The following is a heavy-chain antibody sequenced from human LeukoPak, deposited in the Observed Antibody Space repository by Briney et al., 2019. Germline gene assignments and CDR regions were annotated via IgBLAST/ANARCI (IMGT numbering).Heavy chain of an antibody. D-gene: IGHD3-22*01. CDR3: AREGEFFYDSSGYYPFDY. CDR1: GYTFSRYG. J-gene: IGHJ4*02. CDR2: ISVSNGDT. V-gene: IGHV1-18*01. Sequence: ASVKVSCKATGYTFSRYGISWVRQAPGQGLEWMGWISVSNGDTNYAQNLQGRVTMTTDTSTNTAFMELRNLRADDTAVYFCAREGEFFYDSSGYYPFDYWGQGTLVTVSS.